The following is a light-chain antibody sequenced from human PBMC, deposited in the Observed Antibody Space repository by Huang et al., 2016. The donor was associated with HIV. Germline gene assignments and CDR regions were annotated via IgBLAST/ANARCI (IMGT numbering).Light chain of an antibody. V-gene: IGKV2-30*01. CDR2: QVS. J-gene: IGKJ2*01. CDR3: MQSTHWPYT. Sequence: DVGMTQSPLSPPVTLGQPASISCRSSPSLVYSDGNTYLSWFQQRPGQSPRRLFYQVSKRDSGVPDRVSGSGSGTDFTLRISRVEAEDIGVYFCMQSTHWPYTFGQGTKLEIK. CDR1: PSLVYSDGNTY.